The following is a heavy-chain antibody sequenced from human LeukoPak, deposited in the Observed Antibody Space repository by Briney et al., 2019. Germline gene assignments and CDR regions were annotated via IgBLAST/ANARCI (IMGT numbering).Heavy chain of an antibody. Sequence: PSDTLSLTCTVSGGSVSSYYWNWVRQTPGKGLEWIGRIYTSGSTNYNPSLKSRVTISGDTSKNQFSLRLSSVTAADTAVYYRARASYSYDINGWVPFDYWGQGTLVTVSS. J-gene: IGHJ4*02. V-gene: IGHV4-4*08. D-gene: IGHD3-22*01. CDR2: IYTSGST. CDR3: ARASYSYDINGWVPFDY. CDR1: GGSVSSYY.